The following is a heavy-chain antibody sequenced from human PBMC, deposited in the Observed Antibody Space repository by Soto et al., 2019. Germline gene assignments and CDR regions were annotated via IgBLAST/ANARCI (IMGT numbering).Heavy chain of an antibody. V-gene: IGHV4-39*01. D-gene: IGHD1-1*01. CDR2: VYYSGIT. Sequence: SETLSLTCTVSGGSISTSSYYWAWIRQPPGEGLEWIGSVYYSGITYYNPSLKSRVTISVDTSKNQFALKLTSVTAADTAVYYCAGHGRTDDNRFDPWGQGTLVTAPQ. CDR3: AGHGRTDDNRFDP. CDR1: GGSISTSSYY. J-gene: IGHJ5*02.